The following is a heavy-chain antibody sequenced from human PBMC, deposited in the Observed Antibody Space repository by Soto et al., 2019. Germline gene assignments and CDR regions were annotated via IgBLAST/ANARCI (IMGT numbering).Heavy chain of an antibody. J-gene: IGHJ5*02. CDR2: IYYSGST. V-gene: IGHV4-59*01. D-gene: IGHD3-16*01. CDR1: GGSISSYY. CDR3: ARARGNNWFDP. Sequence: SETLSLTCTVSGGSISSYYWSWIRQPPGKGLEWIGYIYYSGSTNYNPSLKSRVTILVDTSKNQFSLKLSSVTAADTAVYYCARARGNNWFDPWGQGTMVTVSS.